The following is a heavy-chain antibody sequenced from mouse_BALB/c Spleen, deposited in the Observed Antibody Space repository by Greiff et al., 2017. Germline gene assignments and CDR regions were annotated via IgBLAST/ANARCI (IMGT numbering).Heavy chain of an antibody. CDR1: GYSFTSYW. J-gene: IGHJ4*01. V-gene: IGHV1S126*01. CDR3: ARNYGSSYAMDY. CDR2: IDPSDSET. Sequence: VQLQQSGPQLVRPGASVKISCKASGYSFTSYWMHWVKQRPGQGLEWIGMIDPSDSETRLNQKIKDKATLTVDKSSSTAYMQLSSPTSEDSAVYYCARNYGSSYAMDYWGQGTSVTVSS. D-gene: IGHD1-1*01.